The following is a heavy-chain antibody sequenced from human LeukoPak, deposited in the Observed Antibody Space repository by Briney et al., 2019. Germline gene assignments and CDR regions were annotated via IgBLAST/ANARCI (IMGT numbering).Heavy chain of an antibody. J-gene: IGHJ4*02. CDR2: MSGPGDNT. V-gene: IGHV3-23*01. D-gene: IGHD4-23*01. Sequence: PGGSLRLSCTASGFMFSSYGMSWVRQAPGKGLEWVSSMSGPGDNTFYADSVKGRFTISRDNSKNMLFLQMSSLRAADTAVYYCAQTHGGSPPRWFLHWGQGALVTVSS. CDR3: AQTHGGSPPRWFLH. CDR1: GFMFSSYG.